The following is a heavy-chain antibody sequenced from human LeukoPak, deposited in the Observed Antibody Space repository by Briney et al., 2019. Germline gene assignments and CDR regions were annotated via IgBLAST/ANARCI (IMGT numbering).Heavy chain of an antibody. CDR3: PEGYFEPFDH. J-gene: IGHJ4*02. D-gene: IGHD2/OR15-2a*01. V-gene: IGHV4-59*02. CDR1: GVSVSTSH. Sequence: SETLSLTCNVSGVSVSTSHWNWIRHRPGEGLEWIGCLSYTGKTDYNPSLKSRVSISLGSSNNHFSLKLTSVTAADTAVYYCPEGYFEPFDHWGQGILVTVSS. CDR2: LSYTGKT.